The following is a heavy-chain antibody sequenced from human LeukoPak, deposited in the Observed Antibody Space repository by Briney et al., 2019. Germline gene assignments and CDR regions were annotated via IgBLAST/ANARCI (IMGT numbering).Heavy chain of an antibody. D-gene: IGHD1-26*01. J-gene: IGHJ4*02. Sequence: PGGSLRLSCAASGFTFSDYYMSWIRQAPGKGLEWVSYISSSYRSHADSVKGRFTISRDNAKNSLYLQMNSLRAEDTAVYYCARISGSYVFDYWGQGTLVTVSS. V-gene: IGHV3-11*03. CDR1: GFTFSDYY. CDR2: ISSSYR. CDR3: ARISGSYVFDY.